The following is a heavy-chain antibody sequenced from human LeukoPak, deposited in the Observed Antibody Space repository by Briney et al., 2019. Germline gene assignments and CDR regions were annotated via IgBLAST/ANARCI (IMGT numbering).Heavy chain of an antibody. CDR1: GFTFSSYA. CDR3: AKGSWVCAFDI. Sequence: GGSLRLSGAAFGFTFSSYAMSWVRQAPGKGLEWVSAISGSGGSTYYADSVKGRFTISRDNSKNTLYLQMNGLRAEDTAVYYCAKGSWVCAFDIWGQGTMVTVSS. D-gene: IGHD6-13*01. J-gene: IGHJ3*02. V-gene: IGHV3-23*01. CDR2: ISGSGGST.